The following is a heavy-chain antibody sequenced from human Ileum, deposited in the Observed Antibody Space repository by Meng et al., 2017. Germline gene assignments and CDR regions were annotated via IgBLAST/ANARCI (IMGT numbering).Heavy chain of an antibody. CDR1: GDSITNHNW. CDR2: ILHRGSS. CDR3: LRGSDGSV. D-gene: IGHD3-10*01. V-gene: IGHV4-4*02. Sequence: QVQLRESGPALVKPSETLSLTCAVSGDSITNHNWWAWVRQPPGKGLEWIGEILHRGSSAYNPSLKSRVSMSIDKSKNQFSLKLTSVTAADTAVYHCLRGSDGSVWGQGTLVTVSS. J-gene: IGHJ1*01.